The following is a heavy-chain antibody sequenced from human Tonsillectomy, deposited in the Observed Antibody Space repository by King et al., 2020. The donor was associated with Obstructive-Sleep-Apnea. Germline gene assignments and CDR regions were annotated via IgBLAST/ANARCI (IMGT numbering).Heavy chain of an antibody. D-gene: IGHD1-26*01. J-gene: IGHJ4*02. CDR2: IKTKTEGGTS. V-gene: IGHV3-15*01. CDR3: STAGDVGRADFYH. Sequence: VQLVESGGGLVKPGESLRLSCAASGFTFTNAHLHWVRQAPGKGLEWVGRIKTKTEGGTSDYAAPVKGRFTISREDSTETLYLQMNTLRTEDTAVYYCSTAGDVGRADFYHWGQGTLVTVSS. CDR1: GFTFTNAH.